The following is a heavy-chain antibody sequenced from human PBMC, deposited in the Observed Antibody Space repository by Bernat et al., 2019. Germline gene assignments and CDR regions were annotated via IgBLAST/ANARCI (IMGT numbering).Heavy chain of an antibody. CDR3: AREKTMIVVGDAFDI. D-gene: IGHD3-22*01. Sequence: QVQLVESGGGVVQPGRSLRLSCAASGFTFSIYGMHWVRQAPGKGLEWVAVIWYDGSNKYYADSVKGRFTISRDNSKNTLYLQMNSLRAEDTAVYYCAREKTMIVVGDAFDIWGQGTMVTVSS. CDR1: GFTFSIYG. J-gene: IGHJ3*02. V-gene: IGHV3-33*01. CDR2: IWYDGSNK.